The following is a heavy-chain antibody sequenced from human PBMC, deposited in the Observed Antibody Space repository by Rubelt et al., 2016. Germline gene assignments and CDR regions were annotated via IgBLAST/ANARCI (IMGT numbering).Heavy chain of an antibody. V-gene: IGHV4-39*07. Sequence: QVQLQESGPGLVKPSGTLSLTCTVSGGFIRNNSYYWGWIRQPPGKGLEWIGSVYYSGRTSYSPSLKSRVTISVDTSKNQFSLKLTSVTAADTAAYYCATGLQAQRSFDYWGQGTLVTVSS. CDR3: ATGLQAQRSFDY. D-gene: IGHD3-16*01. CDR2: VYYSGRT. J-gene: IGHJ4*02. CDR1: GGFIRNNSYY.